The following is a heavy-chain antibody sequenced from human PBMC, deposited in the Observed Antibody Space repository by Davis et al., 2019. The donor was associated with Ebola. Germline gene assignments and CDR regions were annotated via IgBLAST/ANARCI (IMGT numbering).Heavy chain of an antibody. V-gene: IGHV1-8*01. CDR1: EYTFTSYV. CDR2: MNPNSGNT. J-gene: IGHJ3*02. CDR3: ARGRVLWDDAFDI. Sequence: AASVKVSCKASEYTFTSYVINWVRQATGQGLEWMGWMNPNSGNTGYAQKFQGRVTMTRNTSISTAYMELSSLRSEDTAVYYCARGRVLWDDAFDIWGQGTRVTVSS. D-gene: IGHD1-26*01.